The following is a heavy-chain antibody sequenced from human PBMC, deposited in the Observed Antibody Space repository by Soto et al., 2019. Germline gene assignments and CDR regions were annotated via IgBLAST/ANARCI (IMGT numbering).Heavy chain of an antibody. Sequence: GGSLRLSCAASGFTFSNAWMNWVRQAPGKGLEWVGRIKSKTDGGTTDYAAPVKGRFTISRDDSKNTLYLQMNSLKTEDTAVYYCTTALLLDFWGGYYRTDFDYWGQGTLVTVSS. CDR3: TTALLLDFWGGYYRTDFDY. J-gene: IGHJ4*02. V-gene: IGHV3-15*07. CDR1: GFTFSNAW. D-gene: IGHD3-3*01. CDR2: IKSKTDGGTT.